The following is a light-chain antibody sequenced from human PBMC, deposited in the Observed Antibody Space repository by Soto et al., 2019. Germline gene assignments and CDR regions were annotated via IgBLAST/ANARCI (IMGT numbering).Light chain of an antibody. CDR3: QQRSNWPPGLT. CDR2: DAS. J-gene: IGKJ5*01. CDR1: QSVSSY. V-gene: IGKV3-11*01. Sequence: EIVLIQSPATLSLSPGERATLSCRASQSVSSYLAWYQQKPGQAPRLLIYDASNRATSIPARFSGSGSGTDFTLTISSLEPEDFAVYYCQQRSNWPPGLTFGQGTRLEIK.